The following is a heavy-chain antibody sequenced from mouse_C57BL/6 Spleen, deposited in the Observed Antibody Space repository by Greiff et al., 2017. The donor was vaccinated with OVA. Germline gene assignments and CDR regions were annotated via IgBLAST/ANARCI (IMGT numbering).Heavy chain of an antibody. J-gene: IGHJ4*01. CDR3: ARDDGYRYYYAMDY. CDR2: IDPNSGGT. Sequence: QVQLKQPGAELVKPGASVKLSCKASGYTFTSYWMHWVKQRPGRGLEWIGWIDPNSGGTKYNEKFKSKATLTVDKPSSTAYMQLSSLTSEDSAVYYCARDDGYRYYYAMDYWGQGTSVTVSS. V-gene: IGHV1-72*01. D-gene: IGHD2-3*01. CDR1: GYTFTSYW.